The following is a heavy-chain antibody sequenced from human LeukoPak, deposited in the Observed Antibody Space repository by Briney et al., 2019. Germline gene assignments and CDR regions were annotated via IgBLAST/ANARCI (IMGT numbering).Heavy chain of an antibody. Sequence: SGTLSLTCAVSGGSISSGGYSWSWIRQPPGKGLEWIGYIYHSGSTYYNPSLKSRVTISVDRSKNQFSLKLSSVTAADTAVYYCARAVYYDFWSGYLFNWFDPWGQGTLVTVSS. CDR3: ARAVYYDFWSGYLFNWFDP. V-gene: IGHV4-30-2*01. J-gene: IGHJ5*02. CDR2: IYHSGST. D-gene: IGHD3-3*01. CDR1: GGSISSGGYS.